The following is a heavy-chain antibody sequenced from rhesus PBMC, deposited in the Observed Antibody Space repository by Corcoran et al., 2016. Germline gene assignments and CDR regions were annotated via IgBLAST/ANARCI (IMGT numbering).Heavy chain of an antibody. Sequence: QLQLQESGPGLVKPSATLSLTCAVSGGSTSSNSWSWIRPPPGRGLERMGRISGSGVRTDDNPSLKSRVTISTDTSKNQFSLKLSSVTAADTAVYYCARDRGGGVFNYGLDSWGQGVVVTVSS. D-gene: IGHD2-39*02. CDR3: ARDRGGGVFNYGLDS. J-gene: IGHJ6*01. CDR1: GGSTSSNS. V-gene: IGHV4-173*01. CDR2: ISGSGVRT.